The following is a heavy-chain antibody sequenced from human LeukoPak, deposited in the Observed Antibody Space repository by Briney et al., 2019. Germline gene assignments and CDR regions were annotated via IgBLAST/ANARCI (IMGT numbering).Heavy chain of an antibody. V-gene: IGHV3-53*04. Sequence: PGGSLRLSCEASGFNVSSNYMTWVRQAPGKGLEWVSLIYGDGTTDYADSVKGRFHISRHNSKNTLYLQMNSLTAEDTAVYYCARGIIYLDYWGQGTLVTVSS. J-gene: IGHJ4*02. CDR3: ARGIIYLDY. D-gene: IGHD3-10*01. CDR2: IYGDGTT. CDR1: GFNVSSNY.